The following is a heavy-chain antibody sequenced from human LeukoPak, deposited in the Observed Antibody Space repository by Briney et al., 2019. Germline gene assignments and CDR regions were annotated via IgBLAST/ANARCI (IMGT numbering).Heavy chain of an antibody. CDR2: INPNSGGT. CDR1: GYTFTSYD. V-gene: IGHV1-2*02. Sequence: GASVKVSCKASGYTFTSYDINWVRQATGQGLEWMGWINPNSGGTNYAQKFQGRVTMTRDTSISTAYMELSRLRSDDTAVYYCARPQGEMATISYWYFDLWGRGTLVTVSS. J-gene: IGHJ2*01. CDR3: ARPQGEMATISYWYFDL. D-gene: IGHD5-24*01.